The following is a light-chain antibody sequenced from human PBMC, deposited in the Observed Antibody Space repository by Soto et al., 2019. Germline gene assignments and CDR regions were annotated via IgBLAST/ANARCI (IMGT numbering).Light chain of an antibody. CDR1: QSVSSDY. CDR2: RAS. CDR3: QQYGSSPLT. V-gene: IGKV3-20*01. J-gene: IGKJ4*02. Sequence: ELVLTQPPGTLSLSLGARATLSCRASQSVSSDYVAWYRQKPGQVPTVLIYRASTRATGIPDRFSGSGSGTEFTLTISRVEPEDCAVYYCQQYGSSPLTFRGGTRVEIK.